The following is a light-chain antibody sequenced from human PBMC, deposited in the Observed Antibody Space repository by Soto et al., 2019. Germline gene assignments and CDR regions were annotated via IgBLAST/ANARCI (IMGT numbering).Light chain of an antibody. J-gene: IGKJ2*01. Sequence: EIVLTQSPGTLSLSPGERATLSCRASQSVGSSYLAWYQQKPGQAPRLLIYGASNRATGIPDRFSGRGSGTDFTLTISRLETEDFAVYYCQQYGSSPPYTFGQGTKLEIK. V-gene: IGKV3-20*01. CDR2: GAS. CDR3: QQYGSSPPYT. CDR1: QSVGSSY.